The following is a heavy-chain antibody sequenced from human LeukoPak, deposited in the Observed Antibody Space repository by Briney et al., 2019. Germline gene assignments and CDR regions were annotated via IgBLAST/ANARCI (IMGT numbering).Heavy chain of an antibody. D-gene: IGHD2-15*01. V-gene: IGHV4-61*01. Sequence: PSETLSLTCTVSGGSVSSGSYYWSQIRQPPGNGLKWIGYIYYSGSTNGSTNYNPSLKSRVTISIDTSKNQFSLKLSSVTAADTAVYYCARERTPGSGLDYWGQGTLVTVSS. CDR1: GGSVSSGSYY. J-gene: IGHJ4*02. CDR2: IYYSGSTNGST. CDR3: ARERTPGSGLDY.